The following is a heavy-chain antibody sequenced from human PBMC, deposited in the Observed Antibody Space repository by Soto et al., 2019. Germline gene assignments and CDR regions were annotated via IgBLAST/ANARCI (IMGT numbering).Heavy chain of an antibody. CDR2: ISYDGSNK. CDR1: GFTFSSYA. V-gene: IGHV3-30-3*01. D-gene: IGHD1-26*01. CDR3: ARGSYRRPFDY. Sequence: QVQLVESGGGVVQPGRSLRLSCAASGFTFSSYAMHWVRQAPCKGLEWVAVISYDGSNKYYGDSVKGRFTISRDNSKNTLYLQMNSLRAEDTAVYYCARGSYRRPFDYWGQGTLVTVSS. J-gene: IGHJ4*02.